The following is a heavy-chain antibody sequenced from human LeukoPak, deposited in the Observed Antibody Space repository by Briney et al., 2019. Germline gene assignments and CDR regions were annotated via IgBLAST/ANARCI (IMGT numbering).Heavy chain of an antibody. Sequence: KPSETLSLTCAVYGGSFSGYYWSWIRQPPGKGLEWIGEINHSGSTNYNPSLKSRVTISVDTSKNQFSLKLSSVTAADTAVYYCARDQNLGGDYWYFDLWGRGTLVTVSS. CDR1: GGSFSGYY. D-gene: IGHD1-7*01. CDR3: ARDQNLGGDYWYFDL. V-gene: IGHV4-34*01. J-gene: IGHJ2*01. CDR2: INHSGST.